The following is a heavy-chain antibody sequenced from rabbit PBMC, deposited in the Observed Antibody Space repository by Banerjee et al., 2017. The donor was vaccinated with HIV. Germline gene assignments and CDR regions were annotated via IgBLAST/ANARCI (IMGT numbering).Heavy chain of an antibody. Sequence: QEQLEESGGGLVQPEGSLTLTCTASGFSFSSSYCMCWVRQAPGKGLEWIACIYTGSGSSCFASWAKGLFTISKTSTTTVTLQMPSLTAADTASYFFARDYINGYSDYVFNLWGPGTLVTVS. D-gene: IGHD6-1*01. CDR3: ARDYINGYSDYVFNL. CDR1: GFSFSSSYC. J-gene: IGHJ4*01. V-gene: IGHV1S45*01. CDR2: IYTGSGSS.